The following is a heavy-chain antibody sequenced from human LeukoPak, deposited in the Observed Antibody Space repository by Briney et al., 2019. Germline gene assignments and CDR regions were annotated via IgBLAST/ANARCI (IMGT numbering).Heavy chain of an antibody. V-gene: IGHV3-48*03. CDR3: ARASWDSGSYYLDY. J-gene: IGHJ4*02. D-gene: IGHD3-10*01. CDR1: GFTFSSYE. CDR2: ISSSGSTI. Sequence: GGSLRLSCAASGFTFSSYEMNWVRQAPWKGLEWVSYISSSGSTIYYADSVKGRFTISGDNAKNSLYLQMNSLRAEDTAVYYCARASWDSGSYYLDYWGQGTLVTVSS.